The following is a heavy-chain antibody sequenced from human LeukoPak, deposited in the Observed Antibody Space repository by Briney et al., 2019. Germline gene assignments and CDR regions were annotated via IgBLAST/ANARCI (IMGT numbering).Heavy chain of an antibody. CDR2: ISSSSTI. CDR3: SSPSIVATTLFDY. J-gene: IGHJ4*02. Sequence: GGSLRLSCAASGFTFSSYSMNWVRQAPGKGLEWVSYISSSSTIYYADSVKGRFTISRDNAKNSLYLQMNSLRAEDTAVYYCSSPSIVATTLFDYWGQGTLVTVSS. D-gene: IGHD5-12*01. V-gene: IGHV3-48*01. CDR1: GFTFSSYS.